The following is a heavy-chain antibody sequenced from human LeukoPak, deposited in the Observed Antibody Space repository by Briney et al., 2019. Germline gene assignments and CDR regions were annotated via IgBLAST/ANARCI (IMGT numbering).Heavy chain of an antibody. J-gene: IGHJ4*02. Sequence: GGSLRLSCAASGFTFSSYAMSWVRQAPGKGLEWVGRIKSKTDGGTTDYAAPVKGRFTISRDDSKNTLYLQMNSLKTEDTAVYYCTTSFWSGYSAVDTAMVKLFDYWGQGTLVTVSS. D-gene: IGHD5-18*01. CDR3: TTSFWSGYSAVDTAMVKLFDY. V-gene: IGHV3-15*01. CDR2: IKSKTDGGTT. CDR1: GFTFSSYA.